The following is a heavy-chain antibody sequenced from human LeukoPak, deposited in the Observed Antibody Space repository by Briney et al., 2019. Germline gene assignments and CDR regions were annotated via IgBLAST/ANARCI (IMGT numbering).Heavy chain of an antibody. CDR2: MNPNSGNT. CDR1: GYTFTGYD. J-gene: IGHJ6*02. Sequence: ASVKVSCKASGYTFTGYDINWVRQATGQGLEWMGWMNPNSGNTGYAQKFQGRVTMTRNTSISTAYMELSSLRSEDTAVYYCARERGAYQLLSYYYYYYAMDVWGQGTTVTVSS. CDR3: ARERGAYQLLSYYYYYYAMDV. D-gene: IGHD2-2*01. V-gene: IGHV1-8*01.